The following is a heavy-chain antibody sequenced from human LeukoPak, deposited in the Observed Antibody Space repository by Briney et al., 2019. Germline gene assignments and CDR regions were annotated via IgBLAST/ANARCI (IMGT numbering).Heavy chain of an antibody. D-gene: IGHD4-23*01. J-gene: IGHJ3*02. CDR1: GFTFSSYE. Sequence: GGSLRLSCAASGFTFSSYEMNWVRQAPGKGLEWVSYISSSGSTIYSADSVKGRFSISRDNAKNSLYLQINSVRAEDTAVYYCARCGNWGVGHAFDIWGQGTMVTVSS. CDR3: ARCGNWGVGHAFDI. V-gene: IGHV3-48*03. CDR2: ISSSGSTI.